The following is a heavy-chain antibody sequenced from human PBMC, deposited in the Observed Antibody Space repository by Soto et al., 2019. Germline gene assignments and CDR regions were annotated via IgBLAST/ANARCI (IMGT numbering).Heavy chain of an antibody. CDR3: ARLAPCSGGVRYSRPLDY. J-gene: IGHJ4*02. CDR1: GYSFATYG. CDR2: ITPDKGDT. Sequence: QVHLQQSGAEVKKPGASVKVSCKASGYSFATYGIAWVRQAPGQGLGWMGWITPDKGDTNYEQRLRGRGTLTTGSSTSTAYMELRSLRSEDTAVYFCARLAPCSGGVRYSRPLDYWGQGSLVTVSS. V-gene: IGHV1-18*01. D-gene: IGHD2-15*01.